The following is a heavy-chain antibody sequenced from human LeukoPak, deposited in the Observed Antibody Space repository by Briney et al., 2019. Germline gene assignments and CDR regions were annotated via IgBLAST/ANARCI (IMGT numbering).Heavy chain of an antibody. CDR3: AKDRIPRYRYSGSYYFDY. CDR1: GFTFSSYA. J-gene: IGHJ4*02. CDR2: ISGSGGST. V-gene: IGHV3-23*01. Sequence: GGSLRLSCAASGFTFSSYAMSCVRQAPGKGLEWVSAISGSGGSTYYADSVKGRFTISRDNSKNTLYPQMNSLRAEDTAVYYCAKDRIPRYRYSGSYYFDYWGQGTLVTVSS. D-gene: IGHD1-26*01.